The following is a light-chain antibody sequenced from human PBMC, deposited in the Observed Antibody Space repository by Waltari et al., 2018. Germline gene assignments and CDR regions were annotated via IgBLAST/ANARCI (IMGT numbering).Light chain of an antibody. CDR3: ATWDDNLSHWV. J-gene: IGLJ3*02. CDR2: RND. Sequence: QSVLTQPPSASGTPGQGVTISCSGSSSNIGSNYVYWYQQLPGTAPKLLIYRNDQRPSGVPARFSGSKSGTSASLDISGLRSEDEADDHCATWDDNLSHWVFGGGTKMTVL. V-gene: IGLV1-47*01. CDR1: SSNIGSNY.